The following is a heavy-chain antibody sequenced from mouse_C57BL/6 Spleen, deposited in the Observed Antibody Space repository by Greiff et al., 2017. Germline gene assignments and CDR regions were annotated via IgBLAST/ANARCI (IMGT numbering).Heavy chain of an antibody. V-gene: IGHV5-16*01. CDR2: INYDGSST. D-gene: IGHD1-1*01. CDR1: GFTFSDYY. J-gene: IGHJ4*01. CDR3: ASYYYGSHYAMDY. Sequence: EVKLVESEGGLVQPGSSMKLSCTASGFTFSDYYMAWVRQVPEKGLEWVANINYDGSSTYYLDSLKSRFIISRDNAKNILYLQRSSLKSEDTATYYCASYYYGSHYAMDYWGQGTSVTVSS.